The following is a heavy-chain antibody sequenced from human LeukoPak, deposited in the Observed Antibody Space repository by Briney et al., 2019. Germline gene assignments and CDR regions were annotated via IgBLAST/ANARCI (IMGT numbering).Heavy chain of an antibody. J-gene: IGHJ5*02. Sequence: ASVKVSCKASGGTFSSYAISWVRQAPGQGLEWMGGIIPIFGTANYAQKFQGRVTITMDESTSTAYMELSSLRSEDTAVYYCARDVYDSSGYYYWFDPWGQGTLVTVSS. CDR2: IIPIFGTA. CDR1: GGTFSSYA. V-gene: IGHV1-69*05. D-gene: IGHD3-22*01. CDR3: ARDVYDSSGYYYWFDP.